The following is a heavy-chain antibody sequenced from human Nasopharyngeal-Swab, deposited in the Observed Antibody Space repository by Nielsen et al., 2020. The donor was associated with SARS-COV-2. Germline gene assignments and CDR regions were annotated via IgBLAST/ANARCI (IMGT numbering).Heavy chain of an antibody. D-gene: IGHD2-2*01. CDR3: ARGYCSSTSCYVMDV. CDR2: INSNSGGT. J-gene: IGHJ6*02. Sequence: ASVKVSCKASGYTFTSYDINWVRQAPGQGLEWMGWINSNSGGTNYAQKFQGRVTMTRDTSISTAYMELSRLRSDDTAVYYCARGYCSSTSCYVMDVWGQGTTVTVSS. CDR1: GYTFTSYD. V-gene: IGHV1-2*02.